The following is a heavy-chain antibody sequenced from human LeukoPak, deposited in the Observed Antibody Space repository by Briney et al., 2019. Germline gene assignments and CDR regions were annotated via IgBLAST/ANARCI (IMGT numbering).Heavy chain of an antibody. CDR1: GFTFSSYA. J-gene: IGHJ4*02. CDR2: INGSGSST. D-gene: IGHD2-2*01. CDR3: ARDSGSEYQLLTNY. Sequence: GGSLRLSCAASGFTFSSYAMSWVRQAPGKGLEWVSVINGSGSSTNYADSVKGRFTISRDNAKNSLYLQMNSLRAEDTAVYYCARDSGSEYQLLTNYWGQRTLVTFSS. V-gene: IGHV3-23*01.